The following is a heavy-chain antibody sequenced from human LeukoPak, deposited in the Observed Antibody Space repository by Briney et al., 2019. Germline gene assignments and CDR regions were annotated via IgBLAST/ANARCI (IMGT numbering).Heavy chain of an antibody. D-gene: IGHD5-12*01. CDR1: GFTFSSYA. CDR3: ASRTQGATIPFYYYYGMDV. CDR2: ISYDGSNK. V-gene: IGHV3-30-3*01. Sequence: QPGGSLRLSCAASGFTFSSYAMHWVRQAPGKGLEWVAVISYDGSNKYYADSVKGRFTISRDNSKNTLYLQMNSLRAEDTAVYYCASRTQGATIPFYYYYGMDVWGQGTTVTVSS. J-gene: IGHJ6*02.